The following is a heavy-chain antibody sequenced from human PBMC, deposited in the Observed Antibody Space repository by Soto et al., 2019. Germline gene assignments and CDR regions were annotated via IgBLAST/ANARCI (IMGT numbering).Heavy chain of an antibody. CDR1: GGSISSSSYY. V-gene: IGHV4-39*02. Sequence: SETLSLTCTVSGGSISSSSYYWGWIRQSPGKGLEWIGTIYSSENTYYNPSLLSRVTISVDTSKNEFSLRLSSVTAADTAVYYCAREGGRYCTGGSCQVDYWGQGTLVTVSS. CDR3: AREGGRYCTGGSCQVDY. J-gene: IGHJ4*02. D-gene: IGHD2-15*01. CDR2: IYSSENT.